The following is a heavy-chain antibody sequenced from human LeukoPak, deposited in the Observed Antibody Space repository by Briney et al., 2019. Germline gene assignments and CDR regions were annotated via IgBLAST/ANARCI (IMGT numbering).Heavy chain of an antibody. CDR3: ARDRVWTVLY. CDR1: GFTFSNYW. J-gene: IGHJ4*02. Sequence: GSLRLSCAASGFTFSNYWMNWVRQAPGKGLEWVANIKQDGSEKYYVDSVKGRFTISRDNAKNSLYLQMNSLRAEDTAVYYCARDRVWTVLYWGQGTLVTVSS. CDR2: IKQDGSEK. D-gene: IGHD6-13*01. V-gene: IGHV3-7*01.